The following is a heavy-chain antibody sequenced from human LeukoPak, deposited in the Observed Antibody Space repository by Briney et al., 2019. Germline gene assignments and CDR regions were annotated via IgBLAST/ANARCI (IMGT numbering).Heavy chain of an antibody. CDR1: GYSFSSYW. V-gene: IGHV5-51*01. D-gene: IGHD6-13*01. Sequence: GESLKISCKGSGYSFSSYWIAWVRQMPGKGLEWVGIIYPGDSDVRYSPSFQGQVTISADKSITTAYLQWSSLKASDTAMYYCARRAAGLDYWGQGTLVTVSS. CDR3: ARRAAGLDY. J-gene: IGHJ4*02. CDR2: IYPGDSDV.